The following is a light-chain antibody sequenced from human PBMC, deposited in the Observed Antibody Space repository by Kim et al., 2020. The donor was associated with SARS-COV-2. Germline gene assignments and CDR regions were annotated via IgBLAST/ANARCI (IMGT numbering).Light chain of an antibody. CDR1: NTNGGSSDY. CDR3: SSYSGTNALGI. V-gene: IGLV2-8*01. J-gene: IGLJ2*01. Sequence: SVTISCTGTNTNGGSSDYFSWYKQHPGKGPRLIIYEVTKRPSGVPDRFSGSKSDHTATLTVSGLQAEDEADYYCSSYSGTNALGIFGGGTQLTVL. CDR2: EVT.